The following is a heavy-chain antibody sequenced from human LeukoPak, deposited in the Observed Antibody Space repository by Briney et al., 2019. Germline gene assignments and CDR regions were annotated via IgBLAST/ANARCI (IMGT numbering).Heavy chain of an antibody. CDR1: GFTFSSYG. Sequence: GGSLRLSCAASGFTFSSYGMHWVRQAPGKGLEWVAVIWYDGSNKYYADSVKGRFTISRDNSKNTLYLQMNSLRAEDTAVYYCAKASLRYCSSTSCLYYFDYWGQGTLVTVSS. CDR2: IWYDGSNK. V-gene: IGHV3-30*02. D-gene: IGHD2-2*01. CDR3: AKASLRYCSSTSCLYYFDY. J-gene: IGHJ4*02.